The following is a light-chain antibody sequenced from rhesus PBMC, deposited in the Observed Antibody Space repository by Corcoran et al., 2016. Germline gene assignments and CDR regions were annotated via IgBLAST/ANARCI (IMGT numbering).Light chain of an antibody. CDR2: GAS. Sequence: QVILTQSPATLSLSPGERATLSCRASQSVSSYLAWYQQKPGQAPRLLISGASSRATGIPDRFSGSGSGTDFTLTISSLGPEDVGVYHCYQHSSGYSFGQGTKVEIK. V-gene: IGKV3-10*01. CDR1: QSVSSY. CDR3: YQHSSGYS. J-gene: IGKJ2*01.